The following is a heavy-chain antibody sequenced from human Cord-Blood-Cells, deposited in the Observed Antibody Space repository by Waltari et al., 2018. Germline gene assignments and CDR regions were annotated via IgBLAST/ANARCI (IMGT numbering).Heavy chain of an antibody. V-gene: IGHV4-59*11. D-gene: IGHD3-3*01. CDR1: GRSISRHY. CDR3: ARVEYYDFWSGYYYYYGMDV. CDR2: IYYSGST. Sequence: QVQLQESGPGLVKPSETLSLTCTVSGRSISRHYWSWLRQPPGKGLEWIGYIYYSGSTNYNPSLKSRVTISVDTSKNQFSLKLSSVTAADTAVYYCARVEYYDFWSGYYYYYGMDVWGQGTTVTVSS. J-gene: IGHJ6*02.